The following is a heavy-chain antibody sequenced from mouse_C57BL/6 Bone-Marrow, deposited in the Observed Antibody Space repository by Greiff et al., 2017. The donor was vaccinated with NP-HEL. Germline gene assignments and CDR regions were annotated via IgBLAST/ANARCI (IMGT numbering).Heavy chain of an antibody. D-gene: IGHD1-1*01. Sequence: QVQLQQSGAELARPGASVKLSCKASGYTFTSYGISWVKQRTGQGLEWIEEIYPRSGNNYDTEKLKGKATLAADKSSSTSYMELRSLTSEDSAVYFCARSENFTGGQGTLVTVSA. CDR3: ARSENFT. CDR1: GYTFTSYG. J-gene: IGHJ3*01. CDR2: IYPRSGNN. V-gene: IGHV1-81*01.